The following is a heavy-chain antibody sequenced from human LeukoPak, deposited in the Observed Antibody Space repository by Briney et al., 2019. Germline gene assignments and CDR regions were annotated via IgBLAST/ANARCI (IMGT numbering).Heavy chain of an antibody. D-gene: IGHD2-15*01. Sequence: SETLSLTCPVYGGSFSGYYWSWIRQPPGKGLEWIGEINHSGSTNYNPSLKSRVTISVDTSKNQFSLKLSSVTAADTAVYYCARGLRGSRFDYWGQGTLVTVSS. CDR3: ARGLRGSRFDY. CDR1: GGSFSGYY. CDR2: INHSGST. J-gene: IGHJ4*02. V-gene: IGHV4-34*01.